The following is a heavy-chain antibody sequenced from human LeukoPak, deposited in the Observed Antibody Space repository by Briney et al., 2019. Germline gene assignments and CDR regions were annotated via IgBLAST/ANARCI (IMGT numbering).Heavy chain of an antibody. CDR1: GFTFSSYA. D-gene: IGHD4-17*01. J-gene: IGHJ4*02. CDR3: ARVSVTTEFDY. V-gene: IGHV3-23*01. CDR2: ISGSGDST. Sequence: SGGSLRLSCAASGFTFSSYAMTWVRQAPGKGLEWVSGISGSGDSTYYADSVKGQFTISRDNSKNTLYLQMNSLRAEDTAVYYCARVSVTTEFDYWGQGTLVAVSS.